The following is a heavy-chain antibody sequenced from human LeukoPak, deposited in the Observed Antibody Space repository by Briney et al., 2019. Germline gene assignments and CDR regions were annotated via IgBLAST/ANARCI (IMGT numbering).Heavy chain of an antibody. CDR1: GGSISSYY. D-gene: IGHD1-26*01. Sequence: SETLSLTCTVSGGSISSYYWSWIRQSAGKGLEWIGHISISGSTNYNPSLKSRVTMSVDTSKNQFSLKLSSVTAADTAVYYCARDLVGARRGDAFDIWGQGTMVTVSS. V-gene: IGHV4-4*07. CDR3: ARDLVGARRGDAFDI. J-gene: IGHJ3*02. CDR2: ISISGST.